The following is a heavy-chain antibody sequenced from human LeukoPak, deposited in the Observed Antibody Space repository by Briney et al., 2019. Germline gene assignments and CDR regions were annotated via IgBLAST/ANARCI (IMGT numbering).Heavy chain of an antibody. CDR3: ARRDYYGSGSPDF. D-gene: IGHD3-10*01. CDR1: GFTFHDYD. J-gene: IGHJ4*02. V-gene: IGHV3-20*04. CDR2: INWNGDRT. Sequence: GGSLRLSCAASGFTFHDYDMSWVRQSPGKGLEWVSGINWNGDRTGYADSVKGRFTISRDNAKKSLYLQMNSLRAEDAALYYCARRDYYGSGSPDFWGQGTLVTVSS.